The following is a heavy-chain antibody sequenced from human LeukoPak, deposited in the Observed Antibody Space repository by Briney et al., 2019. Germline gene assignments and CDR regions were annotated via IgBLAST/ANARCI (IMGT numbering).Heavy chain of an antibody. CDR3: ARTGYSSGWYIFDY. Sequence: ASVKVSCKASGYTFTGCYMHWVRQAPGQGLEWMGWINPNSGGTNYAQKFQGRVTMTRDTSISTAYMELSRLRSDDTAVYYCARTGYSSGWYIFDYWGQGTLVTVSS. J-gene: IGHJ4*02. CDR2: INPNSGGT. CDR1: GYTFTGCY. V-gene: IGHV1-2*02. D-gene: IGHD6-19*01.